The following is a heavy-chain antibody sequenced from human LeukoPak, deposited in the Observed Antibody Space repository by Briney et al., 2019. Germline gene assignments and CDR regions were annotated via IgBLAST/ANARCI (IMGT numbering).Heavy chain of an antibody. CDR1: GFTFSSYG. J-gene: IGHJ4*02. Sequence: PGRSLRLSCAASGFTFSSYGMHWVRQAPGKGLEWVAVIWYDGSNKYYADSVKGRFTISRDNSKNTLYLQMNSLRAEDTAVYYCARVNCGGDCYRYYFDYWGQGTLVTVSS. V-gene: IGHV3-33*01. CDR2: IWYDGSNK. D-gene: IGHD2-21*02. CDR3: ARVNCGGDCYRYYFDY.